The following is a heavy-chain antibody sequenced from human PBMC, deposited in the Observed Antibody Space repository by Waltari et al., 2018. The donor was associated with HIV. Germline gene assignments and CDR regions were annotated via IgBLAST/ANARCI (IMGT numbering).Heavy chain of an antibody. J-gene: IGHJ4*02. CDR3: ATNHPYTDASRIFS. V-gene: IGHV3-15*04. CDR2: IGPKSDGGGA. CDR1: GLPLTGDQ. Sequence: DVKLVQSAGSLVRPGGTVSPSCQTPGLPLTGDQATTVTQGPGKGLEWIGRIGPKSDGGGAHFVASVNGTFIISRDDSKNTVFLYMNNLETDDSAVYFCATNHPYTDASRIFSWGQGTLVTVSS. D-gene: IGHD3-9*01.